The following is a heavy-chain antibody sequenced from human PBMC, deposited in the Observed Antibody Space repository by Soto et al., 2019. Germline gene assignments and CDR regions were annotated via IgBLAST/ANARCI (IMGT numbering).Heavy chain of an antibody. CDR3: GRDDDGGPNAFEG. CDR2: ISSSGSTI. V-gene: IGHV3-11*04. CDR1: GFTFSDYY. J-gene: IGHJ6*01. D-gene: IGHD3-16*01. Sequence: GGSLRLSCAASGFTFSDYYMSWIRQAPGKGLEWVSYISSSGSTIYYADSVKGRFTISRDNAKNSLYLQMDWLTVEDTAIYYCGRDDDGGPNAFEGWGQETMVTVSS.